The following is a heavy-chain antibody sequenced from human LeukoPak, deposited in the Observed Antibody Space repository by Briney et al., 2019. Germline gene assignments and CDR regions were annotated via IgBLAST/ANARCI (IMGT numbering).Heavy chain of an antibody. CDR3: ARGPDYDYVWGSYRYKTYFDY. V-gene: IGHV1-69*13. Sequence: GASVKVSCKASGGTFSSYAISWVRQAPGQGLEWMGGIIPIFGTANYAQKFQGRVTITADESTSTAYMELSSLRSGDTAVYYCARGPDYDYVWGSYRYKTYFDYWGQGTLVTVSS. D-gene: IGHD3-16*02. J-gene: IGHJ4*02. CDR2: IIPIFGTA. CDR1: GGTFSSYA.